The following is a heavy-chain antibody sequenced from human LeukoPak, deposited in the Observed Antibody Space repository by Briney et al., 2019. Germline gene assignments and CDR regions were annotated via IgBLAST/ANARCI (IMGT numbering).Heavy chain of an antibody. J-gene: IGHJ4*02. Sequence: SQTLSLTCAGHGGSFRGYYWSWIRQPPGKGLEWIGEINHSGSTNYNPSLKSRVTISVDTSKNQFSLKLSSVTAADTAVYYCARVEVSDRYDSSGYYAYYFDYWGQGTLVTVSS. D-gene: IGHD3-22*01. CDR2: INHSGST. V-gene: IGHV4-34*01. CDR1: GGSFRGYY. CDR3: ARVEVSDRYDSSGYYAYYFDY.